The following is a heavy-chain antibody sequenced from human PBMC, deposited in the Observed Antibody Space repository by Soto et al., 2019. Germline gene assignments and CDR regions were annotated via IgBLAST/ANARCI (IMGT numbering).Heavy chain of an antibody. CDR3: AHQKNSRWGFDKRFDP. J-gene: IGHJ5*02. V-gene: IGHV2-5*01. CDR2: IYWNDDK. CDR1: GFSLSTSGVG. Sequence: SGPTLVNPTQTLTLTCTFSGFSLSTSGVGVGWIRQPPGKALEWLALIYWNDDKRYSPSLKSRLTITKDTSKNQVVLTMTNMDPVDTATYYCAHQKNSRWGFDKRFDPWGQGTLVTVSS. D-gene: IGHD6-13*01.